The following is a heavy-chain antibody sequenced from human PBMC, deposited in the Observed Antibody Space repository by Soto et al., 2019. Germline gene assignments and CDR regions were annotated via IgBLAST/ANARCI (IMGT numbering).Heavy chain of an antibody. CDR2: ISSSSSTI. V-gene: IGHV3-48*02. CDR1: GFTFSSYS. Sequence: GGSLGLSCAASGFTFSSYSMNWVRQAPGKGLEWVSYISSSSSTIYYADSVKGRFTISRDNAKNSLYLQMNSLRDEDTAVYYCAQSAARPSDYYYYGMDVWGQGTTVTVSS. CDR3: AQSAARPSDYYYYGMDV. J-gene: IGHJ6*02. D-gene: IGHD6-6*01.